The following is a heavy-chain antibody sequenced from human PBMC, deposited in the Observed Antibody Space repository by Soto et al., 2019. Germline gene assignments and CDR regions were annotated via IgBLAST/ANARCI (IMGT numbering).Heavy chain of an antibody. CDR2: IYYDGSNK. D-gene: IGHD5-12*01. J-gene: IGHJ5*02. V-gene: IGHV3-33*01. CDR1: GFTFSSYG. Sequence: QVQLVESGGGVVQPGRSLRLSCAASGFTFSSYGIHWVRQAPGKGLEWVAVIYYDGSNKYYADSVKGRFTISRDNSKNTLYLQMTRLRADDTAVYYCARGHGVATTMGWFEPWGQGTLVTVSS. CDR3: ARGHGVATTMGWFEP.